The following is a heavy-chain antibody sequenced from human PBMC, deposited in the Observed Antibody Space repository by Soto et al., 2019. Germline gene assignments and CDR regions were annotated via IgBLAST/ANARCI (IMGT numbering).Heavy chain of an antibody. V-gene: IGHV4-31*03. D-gene: IGHD3-10*01. CDR2: IYYSGST. CDR1: GGSINSGGFY. Sequence: PSETLSLTCTVSGGSINSGGFYWSWIRQHPGKGLEWIGYIYYSGSTYYNPSLKSRVTISLDTSKNQFSLKLASVTAADTAVYYCASRGVIITGVYFDYWGQGTLVTVSS. CDR3: ASRGVIITGVYFDY. J-gene: IGHJ4*02.